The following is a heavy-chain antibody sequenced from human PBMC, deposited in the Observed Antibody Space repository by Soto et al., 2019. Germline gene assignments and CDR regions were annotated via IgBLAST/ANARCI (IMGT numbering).Heavy chain of an antibody. V-gene: IGHV4-39*01. Sequence: SETLSLTCTVSGGSISSSSYYWGWIRQPPGKGLEWIGSIYYSGSTYYNPSLKSRVTISVDTSKNQFSLKLSSVTAADTAVYYCALDSSSPRHYFDYWGQGTLVTVSS. D-gene: IGHD6-6*01. CDR1: GGSISSSSYY. J-gene: IGHJ4*02. CDR3: ALDSSSPRHYFDY. CDR2: IYYSGST.